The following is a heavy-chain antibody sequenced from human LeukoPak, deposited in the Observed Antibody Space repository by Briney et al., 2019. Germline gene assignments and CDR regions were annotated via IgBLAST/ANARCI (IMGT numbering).Heavy chain of an antibody. CDR1: GFTVSSNY. D-gene: IGHD5-12*01. J-gene: IGHJ4*02. V-gene: IGHV3-53*01. CDR3: ARVLHSGYDLNDRYFDY. CDR2: IYSGGTT. Sequence: SGGSLRLSCAASGFTVSSNYMSWVRQAPGKGLEWVSVIYSGGTTYYADSVKGRFTISRDNSKNTLSLQMNSLRAEDTAVYYCARVLHSGYDLNDRYFDYWGQGTLVTVSS.